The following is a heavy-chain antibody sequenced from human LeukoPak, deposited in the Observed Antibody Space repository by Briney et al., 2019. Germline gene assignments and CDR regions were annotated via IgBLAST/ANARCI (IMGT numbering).Heavy chain of an antibody. D-gene: IGHD7-27*01. J-gene: IGHJ3*02. V-gene: IGHV5-51*01. CDR3: ARSNWGGAFDI. Sequence: GESLKISCKGSGYSFTSYWIGRVRQMPGQGLEWMGIIYPGDSDTRYSPSFQGQVTISADKSISTAYLQWSSLKASETDMYYWARSNWGGAFDIWGQGTMVTVSS. CDR1: GYSFTSYW. CDR2: IYPGDSDT.